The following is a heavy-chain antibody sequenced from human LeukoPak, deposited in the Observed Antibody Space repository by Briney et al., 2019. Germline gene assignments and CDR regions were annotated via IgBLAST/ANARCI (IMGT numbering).Heavy chain of an antibody. J-gene: IGHJ3*02. CDR1: GYTFTGYY. CDR2: INPNSGGT. CDR3: AGEGRGLTFDI. V-gene: IGHV1-2*02. Sequence: ASVKVSCKASGYTFTGYYIHWVRQAPGQGLELMGWINPNSGGTNYAQKFQGRVTMIWDTAISTAYIELSRSVTDETAGYYVAGEGRGLTFDIWSQGRMVTASS. D-gene: IGHD1-14*01.